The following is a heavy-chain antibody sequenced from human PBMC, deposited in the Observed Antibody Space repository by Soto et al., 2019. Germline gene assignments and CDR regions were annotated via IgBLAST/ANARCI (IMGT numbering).Heavy chain of an antibody. V-gene: IGHV3-11*01. CDR2: ISSSGSTI. D-gene: IGHD6-6*01. Sequence: GGSLRLSCAASGFTFSDYYTSWIRQAPGKGLEWVSYISSSGSTIYYADSVKGRFTISRDNAKNSLYLQMNSLRAEDTAVYSCEREGLVEAFDYWGQGTLVTVSS. CDR3: EREGLVEAFDY. CDR1: GFTFSDYY. J-gene: IGHJ4*02.